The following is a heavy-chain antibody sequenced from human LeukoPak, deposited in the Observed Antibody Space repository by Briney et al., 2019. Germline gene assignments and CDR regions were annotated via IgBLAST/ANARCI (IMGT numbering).Heavy chain of an antibody. V-gene: IGHV4-59*01. CDR2: IYYSGST. D-gene: IGHD3-16*01. J-gene: IGHJ5*02. CDR1: GGSISNYY. Sequence: PSETLSLTCTVSGGSISNYYWSWIRQPPGKGLEWIGYIYYSGSTNYNPSLKSRVTISVDTSKNQFSLKLRSVTAADTAVYYCARATMGEGWFDPWGQGTLITVSS. CDR3: ARATMGEGWFDP.